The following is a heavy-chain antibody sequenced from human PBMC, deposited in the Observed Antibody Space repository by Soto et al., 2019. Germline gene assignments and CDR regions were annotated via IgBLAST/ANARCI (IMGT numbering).Heavy chain of an antibody. D-gene: IGHD4-17*01. CDR3: ARDRYGADGFDY. CDR2: ISSSSSYI. V-gene: IGHV3-21*01. J-gene: IGHJ4*02. Sequence: GGSLRLSCAASGFTFSSYSMNWVRQAPGKGLEWVSSISSSSSYIYYADSVKGRFTISRDNAKNSLYLQMNSLRAEDTAVYYCARDRYGADGFDYWGQGTLVTVSS. CDR1: GFTFSSYS.